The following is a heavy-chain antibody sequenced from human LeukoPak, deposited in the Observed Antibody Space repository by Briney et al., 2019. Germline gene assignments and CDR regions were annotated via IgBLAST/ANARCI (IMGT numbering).Heavy chain of an antibody. CDR3: ARDRRGSGYAYYFDY. Sequence: SETLSLTCTVSGGSISSSSYYWGWIRQPPGRGLEWIGSMYHSGSTYYSPSFKSRVTISVDTSKNQFSLKVSSVTAADTAVYYCARDRRGSGYAYYFDYWGQGTLVTVSS. V-gene: IGHV4-39*07. D-gene: IGHD5-12*01. J-gene: IGHJ4*02. CDR1: GGSISSSSYY. CDR2: MYHSGST.